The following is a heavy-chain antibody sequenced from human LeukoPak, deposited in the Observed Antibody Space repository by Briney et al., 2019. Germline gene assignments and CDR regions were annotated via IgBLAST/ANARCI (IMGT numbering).Heavy chain of an antibody. CDR1: GYTFTSYY. Sequence: ASVKVSCKASGYTFTSYYMHWVRQAPGQGLEWMGWINPNSGGTNYAQKFQGWVTMTRDTSISTAYMELSRLRSDDTAVYYCARDYCSSTSCYYFDYWGQGTLVTVSS. V-gene: IGHV1-2*04. CDR2: INPNSGGT. D-gene: IGHD2-2*01. J-gene: IGHJ4*02. CDR3: ARDYCSSTSCYYFDY.